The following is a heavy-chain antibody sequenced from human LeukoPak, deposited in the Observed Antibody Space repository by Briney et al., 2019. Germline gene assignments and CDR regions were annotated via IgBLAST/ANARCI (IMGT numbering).Heavy chain of an antibody. CDR1: GFSIKGYY. CDR2: IKSKTDGGTT. CDR3: TTRSHKDYYYYMDV. J-gene: IGHJ6*03. Sequence: ETLSLTCAVSGFSIKGYYWSWVRQAPGKGLEWVGRIKSKTDGGTTDYAAPVKGRFTISRDDSKNTLYLQMNSLKTEDTAVYYCTTRSHKDYYYYMDVWGKGTTVTVSS. V-gene: IGHV3-15*01.